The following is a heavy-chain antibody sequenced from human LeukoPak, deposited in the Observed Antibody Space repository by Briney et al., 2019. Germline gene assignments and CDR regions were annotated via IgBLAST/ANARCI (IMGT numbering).Heavy chain of an antibody. V-gene: IGHV4-39*07. Sequence: SETLSLTCTVSGGSISSSSYYWGWIRQPPGKGLEWIGSIYYSGSTYNPSLKSRVTLSLDTSKNQFSLKLSSVTAADTAVYYCATTDYDFWSGYYVDYWGQGTLVTVSS. CDR1: GGSISSSSYY. D-gene: IGHD3-3*01. J-gene: IGHJ4*02. CDR2: IYYSGST. CDR3: ATTDYDFWSGYYVDY.